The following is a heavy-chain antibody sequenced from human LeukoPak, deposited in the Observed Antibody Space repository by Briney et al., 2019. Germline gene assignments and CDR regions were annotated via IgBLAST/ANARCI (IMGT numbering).Heavy chain of an antibody. Sequence: GGSLRLSCAASGFTFSSYAMGWVRQAPGKGLGWVSAISGSGGSTYYADSVKGWFTISRDNSKNTLYLQMNSLRAEDTAVYYCAKNRAAARPSGPNWFDPWGQGTLVTVSS. J-gene: IGHJ5*02. CDR3: AKNRAAARPSGPNWFDP. CDR2: ISGSGGST. CDR1: GFTFSSYA. D-gene: IGHD6-6*01. V-gene: IGHV3-23*01.